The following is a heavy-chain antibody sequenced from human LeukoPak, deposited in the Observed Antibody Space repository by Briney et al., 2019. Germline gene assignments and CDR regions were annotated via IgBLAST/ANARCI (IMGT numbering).Heavy chain of an antibody. J-gene: IGHJ5*02. CDR3: ARDYDFWRFHTTGWFGP. Sequence: PSETLSLTCTVSGGSISSSSYYWGWIRQPPGKGLEWIGSIYYSGSTNYNPSLKSRVTMSVDTSKNQFSLKLSSVTAADTAVYYCARDYDFWRFHTTGWFGPWGQGTLVTVSS. D-gene: IGHD3-3*01. CDR2: IYYSGST. V-gene: IGHV4-39*07. CDR1: GGSISSSSYY.